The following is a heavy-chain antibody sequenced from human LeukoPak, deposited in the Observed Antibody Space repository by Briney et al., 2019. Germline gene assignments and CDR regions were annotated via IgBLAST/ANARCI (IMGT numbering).Heavy chain of an antibody. CDR2: IYTSGST. CDR1: GGSISSYY. Sequence: SETLSLTCTVSGGSISSYYWSWIRQPAGKGLEWIGRIYTSGSTNYNPSLKSRVTMSVDTSKNQFSLKLSSVTAADTAVYYCASSYYGSIYFDYWSQGTLVTVSS. D-gene: IGHD1-26*01. CDR3: ASSYYGSIYFDY. J-gene: IGHJ4*02. V-gene: IGHV4-4*07.